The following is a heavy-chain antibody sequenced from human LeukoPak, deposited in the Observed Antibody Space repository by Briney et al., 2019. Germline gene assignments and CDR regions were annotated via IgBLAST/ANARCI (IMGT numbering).Heavy chain of an antibody. Sequence: GGSLRLSCAASGFTFSDYYMGWIRQAPGKGLEWVSYITNNGRTTYHADSVKGRFTISRDNAKNSLYLQMNSLRVEDTAMYYCARAWNDGSDIWGQGTMVTVSP. CDR1: GFTFSDYY. D-gene: IGHD1-1*01. V-gene: IGHV3-11*04. CDR2: ITNNGRTT. J-gene: IGHJ3*02. CDR3: ARAWNDGSDI.